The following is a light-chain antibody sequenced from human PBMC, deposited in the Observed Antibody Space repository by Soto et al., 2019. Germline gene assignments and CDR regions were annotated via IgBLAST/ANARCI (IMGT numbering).Light chain of an antibody. J-gene: IGLJ1*01. CDR3: QVWDNTGDNNYV. Sequence: SYELTQPPSVSVAPGLTARITCGGNSSGSKSVHWYQQKPGQAPLLVVFDDSDRPSGIPERFSGSNSGNTATLTISRVEAGDEADYYCQVWDNTGDNNYVFGTGTKVTVL. V-gene: IGLV3-21*02. CDR1: SSGSKS. CDR2: DDS.